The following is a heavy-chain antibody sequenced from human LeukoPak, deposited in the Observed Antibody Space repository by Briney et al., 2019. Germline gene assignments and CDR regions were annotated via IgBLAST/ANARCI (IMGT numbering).Heavy chain of an antibody. CDR3: ARDLAAWDV. CDR2: INPDGSEK. V-gene: IGHV3-7*01. J-gene: IGHJ6*04. CDR1: GFTFSDYW. Sequence: GGSLRLSCAASGFTFSDYWMSWVRQAPGNGLEWVANINPDGSEKYSVDSVTGRFTISRDNAENTVFLQMNSLRAEDSAVYYCARDLAAWDVWGKGTTVTVSS.